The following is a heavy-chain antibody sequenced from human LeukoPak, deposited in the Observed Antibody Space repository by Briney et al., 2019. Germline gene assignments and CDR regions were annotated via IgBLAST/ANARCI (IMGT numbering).Heavy chain of an antibody. D-gene: IGHD3-16*02. Sequence: PSETLSLTCTVSGGPISSYYWIWIRQPPGKGLEGIGYIYYSGSTNYNPSLKSRVTISVDTSKNQFSLKLSSVTAADTAVYYCARGGSGGYDYVWGSYRPFTYWGQGTLVTVSS. CDR2: IYYSGST. CDR1: GGPISSYY. CDR3: ARGGSGGYDYVWGSYRPFTY. J-gene: IGHJ4*02. V-gene: IGHV4-59*01.